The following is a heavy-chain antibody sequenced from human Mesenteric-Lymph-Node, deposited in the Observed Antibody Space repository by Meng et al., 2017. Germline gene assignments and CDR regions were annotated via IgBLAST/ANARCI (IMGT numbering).Heavy chain of an antibody. CDR1: GFTFSSYA. Sequence: GESLKISCAASGFTFSSYAMHWVRQAPGKGLEWVAVISYDGSNKYYADSVKGRFTISRDNSKNSLYLQMNSLRAEDTAVYYCARVVTTVTTSHPHDAFDIWAQGTMVTFSS. CDR3: ARVVTTVTTSHPHDAFDI. V-gene: IGHV3-30*04. J-gene: IGHJ3*02. D-gene: IGHD4-17*01. CDR2: ISYDGSNK.